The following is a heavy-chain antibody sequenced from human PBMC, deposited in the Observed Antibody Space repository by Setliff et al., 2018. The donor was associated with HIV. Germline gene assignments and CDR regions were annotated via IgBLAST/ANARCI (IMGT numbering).Heavy chain of an antibody. CDR3: ARHLESSGLGYAFDI. CDR2: IYYTGTT. V-gene: IGHV4-59*08. CDR1: GGSISNHF. D-gene: IGHD6-19*01. Sequence: SETLSLTCTVPGGSISNHFWSWIRQPPGKGLEWIGHIYYTGTTNYNTSLKSRVTISIDTSKSQFSLRLRSVTAADTALYYCARHLESSGLGYAFDIWGQGTMVTVSS. J-gene: IGHJ3*02.